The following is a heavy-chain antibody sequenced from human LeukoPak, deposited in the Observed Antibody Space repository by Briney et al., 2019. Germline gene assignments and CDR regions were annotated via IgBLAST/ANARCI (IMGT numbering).Heavy chain of an antibody. CDR3: ARVRQSEWELLSFDP. J-gene: IGHJ5*02. Sequence: ASVKVSCKASGGTFSSYAISRVRQAPGQGLEWMGGIIPIFGTANYAQKFQGRVTITADESTSTAYMELSSLRSEDTAVYYCARVRQSEWELLSFDPWGQGTLVTVSS. CDR1: GGTFSSYA. D-gene: IGHD1-26*01. CDR2: IIPIFGTA. V-gene: IGHV1-69*13.